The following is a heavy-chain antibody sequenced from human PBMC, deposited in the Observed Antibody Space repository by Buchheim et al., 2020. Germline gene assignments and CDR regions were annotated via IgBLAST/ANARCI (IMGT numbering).Heavy chain of an antibody. CDR1: GGSFSGYY. CDR3: AREVRLPKRYYFDY. V-gene: IGHV4-34*01. J-gene: IGHJ4*02. CDR2: INHSGST. Sequence: QVQLQQWGAGLLKPSETLSLTCAVYGGSFSGYYWSWIRQPPGKGLEWIGEINHSGSTNYNPSLKSRVTISVDTSKKQFSLKLSSVTAADTAVYYCAREVRLPKRYYFDYWGQGTL. D-gene: IGHD3-16*01.